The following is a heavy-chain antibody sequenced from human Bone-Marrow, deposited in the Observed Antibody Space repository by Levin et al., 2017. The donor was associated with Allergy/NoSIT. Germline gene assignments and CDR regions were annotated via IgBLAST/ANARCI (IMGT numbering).Heavy chain of an antibody. CDR1: GFTFRDYE. D-gene: IGHD3-22*01. Sequence: GGSLRLSCRGSGFTFRDYEMIWVRQAPGKGLEWISYISRSAETAHYADSVEGRFTTSRDNAENSLYLQLSSLRAEDTALYFCARVHDSSGYYYGMASRLWGQGTLVIVSS. CDR3: ARVHDSSGYYYGMASRL. V-gene: IGHV3-48*03. CDR2: ISRSAETA. J-gene: IGHJ4*02.